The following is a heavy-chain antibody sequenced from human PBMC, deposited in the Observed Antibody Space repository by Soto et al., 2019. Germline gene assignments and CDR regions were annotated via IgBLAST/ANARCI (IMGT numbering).Heavy chain of an antibody. CDR2: IHFSGST. J-gene: IGHJ4*02. D-gene: IGHD2-21*02. CDR1: GASITPYY. Sequence: SETLSLTCTVSGASITPYYWTWIRQSPGKGLELIGYIHFSGSTNYNPSLKSRVTISVDTSKNLFSLNLTSVTAADTAVYYCEVTTGYWGQGTKVTVSS. CDR3: EVTTGY. V-gene: IGHV4-59*01.